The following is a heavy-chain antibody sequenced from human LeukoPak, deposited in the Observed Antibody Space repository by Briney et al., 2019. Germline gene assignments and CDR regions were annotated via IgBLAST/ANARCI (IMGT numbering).Heavy chain of an antibody. J-gene: IGHJ4*02. CDR3: VRGVGDDY. CDR1: GFTFSSYW. Sequence: GGSLRLSCAASGFTFSSYWMSWVRQAPGKGLEWVANIKQDGSKKHYVDSVKGRFTISRDNAKNSLYLQMNSLRVEDTAVYYCVRGVGDDYWGQGTLVTVSS. CDR2: IKQDGSKK. D-gene: IGHD1-26*01. V-gene: IGHV3-7*01.